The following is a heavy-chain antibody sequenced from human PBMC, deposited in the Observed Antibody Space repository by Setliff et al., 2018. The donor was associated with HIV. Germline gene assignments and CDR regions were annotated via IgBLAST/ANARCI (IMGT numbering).Heavy chain of an antibody. CDR3: ARQVGNKVLFDS. CDR2: IYHSGST. J-gene: IGHJ4*02. D-gene: IGHD7-27*01. CDR1: GGSISSDNW. Sequence: SETLSLTCAVSGGSISSDNWWSWVRQPPGKGLEWIGEIYHSGSTNYNPSLKSRVTISVDTSKNQLSLKLSSVTAADTAVYYCARQVGNKVLFDSWGQGTLVTVSS. V-gene: IGHV4-4*02.